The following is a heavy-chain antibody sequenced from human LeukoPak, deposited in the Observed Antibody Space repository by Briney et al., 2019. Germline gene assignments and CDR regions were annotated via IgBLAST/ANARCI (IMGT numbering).Heavy chain of an antibody. CDR1: GGSISSGRYY. J-gene: IGHJ6*03. CDR2: LYTNDNT. Sequence: PSQTLSLTCSVSGGSISSGRYYWTWIRQPAGKGLEWIGRLYTNDNTNYDPSLESRVSISVDTSKSQFYLQLTSVTAADTAVYFCARGVVTDDYHMDVWGKGITVIVSS. D-gene: IGHD2-21*02. V-gene: IGHV4-61*02. CDR3: ARGVVTDDYHMDV.